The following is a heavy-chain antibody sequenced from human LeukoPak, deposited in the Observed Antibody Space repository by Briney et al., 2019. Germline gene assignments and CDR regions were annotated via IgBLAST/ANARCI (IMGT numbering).Heavy chain of an antibody. CDR2: ISSSSSTI. J-gene: IGHJ4*02. V-gene: IGHV3-48*04. Sequence: PGGSLRLSCAASGFTFSSYSMNWVRQAPGKGLEWVSYISSSSSTIYYADSVKGRFTISRDNAKNSLYLQMNSLRAEDTAVYYCARDCFSSSWPPGVGYWGQGTLVTVSS. CDR1: GFTFSSYS. D-gene: IGHD6-13*01. CDR3: ARDCFSSSWPPGVGY.